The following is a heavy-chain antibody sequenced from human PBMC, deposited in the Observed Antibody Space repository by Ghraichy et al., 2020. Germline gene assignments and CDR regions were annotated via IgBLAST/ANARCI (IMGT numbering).Heavy chain of an antibody. CDR2: MNPNSGNT. V-gene: IGHV1-8*01. Sequence: ASVKVSCKASGYTFTSYDINWVRQATGQGLEWMGWMNPNSGNTGYAQKFQGRVTMTRNTSISTAYIELSSLRFEDTAVYYCARGCSSTSCSTYYYYYGMDVWGQGTTVTVSS. D-gene: IGHD2-2*01. CDR1: GYTFTSYD. CDR3: ARGCSSTSCSTYYYYYGMDV. J-gene: IGHJ6*02.